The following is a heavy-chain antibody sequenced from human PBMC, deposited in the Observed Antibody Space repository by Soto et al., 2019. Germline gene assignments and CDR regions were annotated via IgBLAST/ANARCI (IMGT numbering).Heavy chain of an antibody. CDR2: INTSNDNK. J-gene: IGHJ4*02. D-gene: IGHD2-15*01. V-gene: IGHV1-18*01. CDR1: GYTFTNYG. CDR3: ARDPGAASFDF. Sequence: GASVKVSCKASGYTFTNYGISWVRQAPGEGLEWVGWINTSNDNKLYAQKLQGRLTLTTDTSTSTAYMDLTTLRSDDTAVYFCARDPGAASFDFWAQGTPVTVSS.